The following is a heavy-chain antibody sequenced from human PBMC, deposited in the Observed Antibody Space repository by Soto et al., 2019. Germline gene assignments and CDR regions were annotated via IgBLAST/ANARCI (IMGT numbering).Heavy chain of an antibody. CDR1: GFTFSSYA. CDR2: ISGGGGTT. V-gene: IGHV3-23*01. D-gene: IGHD3-10*01. Sequence: GGSLRLSCAASGFTFSSYAMGWVRQAPEKGLEWVSAISGGGGTTYYADSVKGRFTISRDNSKNTLYLQMNSLRAEDTAVYYCAKDLLDFGLTNTYSHAIFGDYWGQGTLVTVSS. J-gene: IGHJ4*02. CDR3: AKDLLDFGLTNTYSHAIFGDY.